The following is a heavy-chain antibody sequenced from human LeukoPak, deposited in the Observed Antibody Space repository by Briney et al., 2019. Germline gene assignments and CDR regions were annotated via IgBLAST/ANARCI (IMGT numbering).Heavy chain of an antibody. D-gene: IGHD3-10*01. CDR3: ARERVVRGLITSYYFDY. CDR1: GGTFSNYA. Sequence: ASVKVSCKASGGTFSNYAIRWVRQAPGQGLEWMGGIILIFGTANYAQKFQGRVTITADKSTSTAYMELSSLRSEDTAVYYCARERVVRGLITSYYFDYWSQGTLVTVSS. V-gene: IGHV1-69*06. J-gene: IGHJ4*02. CDR2: IILIFGTA.